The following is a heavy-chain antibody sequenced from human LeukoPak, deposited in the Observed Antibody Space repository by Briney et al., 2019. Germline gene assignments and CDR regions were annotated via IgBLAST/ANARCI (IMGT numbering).Heavy chain of an antibody. D-gene: IGHD3-22*01. CDR3: ARHVVAVGFDY. V-gene: IGHV3-21*01. CDR2: ITSSSSYI. Sequence: GGSLRLSCAASGFIFSSHGMNWVRQAPGKGLEWVSSITSSSSYIYYADSVKGRFTISRDNAKNSLCLQMNSLRAEDTAVYYCARHVVAVGFDYWGQGTLVTVSS. J-gene: IGHJ4*02. CDR1: GFIFSSHG.